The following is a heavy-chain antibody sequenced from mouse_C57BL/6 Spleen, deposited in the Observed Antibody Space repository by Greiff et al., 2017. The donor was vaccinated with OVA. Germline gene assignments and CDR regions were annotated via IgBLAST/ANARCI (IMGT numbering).Heavy chain of an antibody. Sequence: QVQLKQPGAELVMPGASVKLSCKASGYTFTSYWMHWVKQRPGQGLEWIGEIDPSDSYTNYNQKFKGKSTLTVDKSSSTAYMQLSSLTSEDSAVYYCARGLLRGAMDYWGQGTSVTVSS. J-gene: IGHJ4*01. CDR1: GYTFTSYW. CDR2: IDPSDSYT. V-gene: IGHV1-69*01. CDR3: ARGLLRGAMDY. D-gene: IGHD1-1*01.